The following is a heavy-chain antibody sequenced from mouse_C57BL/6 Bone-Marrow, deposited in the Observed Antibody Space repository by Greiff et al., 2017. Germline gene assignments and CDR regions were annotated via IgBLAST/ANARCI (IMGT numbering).Heavy chain of an antibody. V-gene: IGHV1-39*01. CDR3: ARGYYYDDAIDY. CDR2: INPNYGTT. D-gene: IGHD2-4*01. CDR1: GYSFTDYN. Sequence: VQLKESGPELVTPGASVTISCKASGYSFTDYNMNWVKQSNGTSLAWIGVINPNYGTTSYNQKFQGKATLTVDQSSSTSYMQLNRLTSEYSAVYYCARGYYYDDAIDYWGQGTSVTVSS. J-gene: IGHJ4*01.